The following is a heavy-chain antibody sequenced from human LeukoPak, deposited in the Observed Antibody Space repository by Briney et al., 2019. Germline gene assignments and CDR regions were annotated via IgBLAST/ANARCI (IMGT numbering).Heavy chain of an antibody. Sequence: ASVKVSCKASGYTFTSYYMHWVRQAPGQGLEWMGIINPSGGSTSYAQKFQGRVTITADESTSTAYMELSSLRSEDTAVYYCARELYKGSGSYFSVDYWGQGTLVTVSS. CDR2: INPSGGST. D-gene: IGHD1-26*01. CDR1: GYTFTSYY. CDR3: ARELYKGSGSYFSVDY. J-gene: IGHJ4*02. V-gene: IGHV1-46*01.